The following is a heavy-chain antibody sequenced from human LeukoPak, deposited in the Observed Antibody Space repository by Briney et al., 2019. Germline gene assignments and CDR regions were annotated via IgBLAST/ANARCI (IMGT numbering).Heavy chain of an antibody. V-gene: IGHV3-74*01. Sequence: GGSMRLSCAASGLAFSAYKMHWVRQAPRKGLVWVSRISTDGYTTDYADFVQGRFTASRGNTKNTWSLEMNSLRAEDTAVYYCVVGGSPGYWGQGTLVTVSS. CDR3: VVGGSPGY. CDR1: GLAFSAYK. CDR2: ISTDGYTT. D-gene: IGHD2-15*01. J-gene: IGHJ4*02.